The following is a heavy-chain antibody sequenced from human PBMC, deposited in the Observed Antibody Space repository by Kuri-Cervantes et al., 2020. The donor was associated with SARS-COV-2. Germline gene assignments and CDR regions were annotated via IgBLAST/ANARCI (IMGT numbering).Heavy chain of an antibody. V-gene: IGHV4-4*07. J-gene: IGHJ6*03. CDR2: IYTSGST. CDR1: GGSISSYY. D-gene: IGHD5-18*01. CDR3: ATQGMVYSYGFGPFGSYSNMDV. Sequence: GSLRLSCTVSGGSISSYYWSWIRQPAGKGLEWNGRIYTSGSTNYNPSLKSRVTISVDTSKNQFPLKLSSVTAADTAVYYCATQGMVYSYGFGPFGSYSNMDVWGKGTTVTVSS.